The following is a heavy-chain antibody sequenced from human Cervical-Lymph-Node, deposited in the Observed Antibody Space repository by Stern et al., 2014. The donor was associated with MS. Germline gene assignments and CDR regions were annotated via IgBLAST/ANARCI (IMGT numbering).Heavy chain of an antibody. Sequence: VQLVESGAEVKKPGSSVKVSCKASGGTFSSYAISWVRQAPGQGLERMGGIIPILGSANYAQKLQGRVTITADESTSTAYMELSSLRSEDTAVYYCARGELKEGLVRGMDVWGQGTTVTVSS. V-gene: IGHV1-69*01. CDR3: ARGELKEGLVRGMDV. J-gene: IGHJ6*02. D-gene: IGHD1-26*01. CDR1: GGTFSSYA. CDR2: IIPILGSA.